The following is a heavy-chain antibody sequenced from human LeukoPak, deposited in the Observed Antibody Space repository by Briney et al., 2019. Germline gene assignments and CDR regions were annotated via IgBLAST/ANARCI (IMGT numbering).Heavy chain of an antibody. V-gene: IGHV1-2*02. J-gene: IGHJ4*02. CDR1: GYTFTGYY. D-gene: IGHD3-22*01. CDR3: ARLYPYYYDSSGYPALPDY. Sequence: ASVKVSCKASGYTFTGYYMHWVRQAPGQGLEWMGWINPNSGGTNYAQKFQGRVTMTRDTSISTAYMELSRLRSDDTAVYYCARLYPYYYDSSGYPALPDYWGQGTLVTVSS. CDR2: INPNSGGT.